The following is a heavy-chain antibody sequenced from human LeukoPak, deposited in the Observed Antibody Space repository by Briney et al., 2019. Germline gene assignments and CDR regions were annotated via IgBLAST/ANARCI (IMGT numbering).Heavy chain of an antibody. V-gene: IGHV4-30-2*01. CDR3: AAEDYSGWRFDY. Sequence: SETLSLTCTVSGGSISSGSYYWSRIRQPPGKGLEWIGYIYHSGSTIYNPSLKSRVTMSLDRSKNQFSLKLSSVTAADTAVYFCAAEDYSGWRFDYWGQGTLVTISS. CDR1: GGSISSGSYY. J-gene: IGHJ4*02. D-gene: IGHD2-15*01. CDR2: IYHSGST.